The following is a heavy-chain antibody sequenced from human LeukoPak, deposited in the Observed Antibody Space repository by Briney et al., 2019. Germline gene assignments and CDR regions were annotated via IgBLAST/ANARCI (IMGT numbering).Heavy chain of an antibody. D-gene: IGHD3-3*01. CDR3: ARDPGYDFWSGQKGWFDP. Sequence: SETLSLTCTVSGDPISSGTYYWSWIRQPAGKGLEWTGRIYTRGRNTYNPSLKSRVTLSVDTSNTQFSLKLSSVTAADTAVYYCARDPGYDFWSGQKGWFDPWGQGTLVTVSS. CDR2: IYTRGRN. V-gene: IGHV4-61*02. CDR1: GDPISSGTYY. J-gene: IGHJ5*02.